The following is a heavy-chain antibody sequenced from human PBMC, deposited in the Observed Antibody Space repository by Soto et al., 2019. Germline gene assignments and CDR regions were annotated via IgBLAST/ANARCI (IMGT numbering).Heavy chain of an antibody. Sequence: QITLKESGPTLVKPTQTLSMTCTFSRLRRSTSGVGVGWIRQPPGKALEWLALIYWDDDKRYSPSLKSRLTITKDTSKNQVVLTMTNMDPVDTATYYCAHRRGLSEMAAVAFDIWGQGTMVTVSS. V-gene: IGHV2-5*02. CDR2: IYWDDDK. D-gene: IGHD2-15*01. CDR3: AHRRGLSEMAAVAFDI. CDR1: RLRRSTSGVG. J-gene: IGHJ3*02.